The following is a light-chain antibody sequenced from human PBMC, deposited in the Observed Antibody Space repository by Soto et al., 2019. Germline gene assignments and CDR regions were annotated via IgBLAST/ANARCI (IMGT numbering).Light chain of an antibody. CDR1: QSVSSSY. Sequence: EIVLTQSPGTLSLSPGERATLSCRASQSVSSSYLAWYQQKPGQAPRLRIYGASSRATGSPDRFSGSGSGTDFTLTISRLEPEDFAVYYCQQYDSSPLTFGGGTKVEIK. CDR3: QQYDSSPLT. J-gene: IGKJ4*01. V-gene: IGKV3-20*01. CDR2: GAS.